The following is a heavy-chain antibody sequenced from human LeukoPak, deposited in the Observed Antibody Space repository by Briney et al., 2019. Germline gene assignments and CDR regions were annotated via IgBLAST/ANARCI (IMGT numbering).Heavy chain of an antibody. J-gene: IGHJ4*02. CDR2: IYYSGST. Sequence: SETLSLTCTVSGVSISNNNYFWGWIRQPPGKGLEWIGNIYYSGSTYYNPSVKSRVTISVDTFKNQFSLKLSSVTAADTAVYYCARHRGGSSYTPIDYWGQGTLVTVSS. V-gene: IGHV4-39*01. CDR3: ARHRGGSSYTPIDY. D-gene: IGHD6-13*01. CDR1: GVSISNNNYF.